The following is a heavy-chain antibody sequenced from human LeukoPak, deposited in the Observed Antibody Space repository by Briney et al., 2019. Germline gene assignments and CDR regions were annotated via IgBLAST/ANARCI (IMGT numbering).Heavy chain of an antibody. Sequence: SVKVSCKASGGTFSSYAISWVRQAPGQGLEWMGGIIPIFGTANYAQKFQGRVTITADKSTSTAYMELKSLRSDDTAVYYCARDFPYYYGSGSYSLGAFDIWGQGTMVTVSS. V-gene: IGHV1-69*06. CDR3: ARDFPYYYGSGSYSLGAFDI. CDR2: IIPIFGTA. CDR1: GGTFSSYA. D-gene: IGHD3-10*01. J-gene: IGHJ3*02.